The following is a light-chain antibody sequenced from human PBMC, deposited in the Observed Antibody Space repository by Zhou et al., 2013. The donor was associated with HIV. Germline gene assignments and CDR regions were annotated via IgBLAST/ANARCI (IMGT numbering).Light chain of an antibody. J-gene: IGKJ2*01. V-gene: IGKV1-5*03. CDR2: KAS. CDR1: HSISTW. Sequence: DIQMTQSPSTLSASVGDRVTITCRASHSISTWLAWYQQKPGKAPKLLIYKASNLETGVPSRFSGSGSGTEFTLTISSLQPDDFATYYCQQYNSYSTFGQGTKLEMK. CDR3: QQYNSYST.